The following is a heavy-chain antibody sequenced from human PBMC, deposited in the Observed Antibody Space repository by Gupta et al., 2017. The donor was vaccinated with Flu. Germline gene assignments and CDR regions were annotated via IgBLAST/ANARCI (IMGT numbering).Heavy chain of an antibody. CDR1: GGSFSNYY. V-gene: IGHV4-34*02. J-gene: IGHJ5*01. D-gene: IGHD6-19*01. Sequence: QVQLQQWGAGLLKPSETLSLTCAVYGGSFSNYYWSWIRQPPGKGLEWIGEINHSGKTNYNPSLKNRVITSVDTSKNQFSLKLIFVTAADTAVYYCARGCHDSSGNNWFDSWGQGTPVTVSS. CDR2: INHSGKT. CDR3: ARGCHDSSGNNWFDS.